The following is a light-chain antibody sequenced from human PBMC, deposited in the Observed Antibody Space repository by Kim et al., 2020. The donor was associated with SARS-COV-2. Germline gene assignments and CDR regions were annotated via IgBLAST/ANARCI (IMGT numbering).Light chain of an antibody. CDR2: YDS. V-gene: IGLV3-21*04. CDR1: NIGGYS. Sequence: SYELTQPPSVSVAPGETASITCGRKNIGGYSVHWYRQKPGQAPVLVIYYDSDRPSGIPERFSGSNSGDTATLTISRVEAGDEADYYCQVWDSSSNHVVFGGGTKLTVL. CDR3: QVWDSSSNHVV. J-gene: IGLJ2*01.